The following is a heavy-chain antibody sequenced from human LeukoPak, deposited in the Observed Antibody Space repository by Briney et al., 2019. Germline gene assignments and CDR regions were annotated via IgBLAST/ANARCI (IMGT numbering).Heavy chain of an antibody. J-gene: IGHJ4*02. CDR1: GFTFSSYG. Sequence: PGGSLKLSCAASGFTFSSYGMHWVRQAPAKGLEWVAFIRYDGSNKCYADSVKGRFTIPRDNSKNTLYLQMNSLRAEDTAVYYCAKRLKVSLTCDYWGQGTLVTVSS. CDR2: IRYDGSNK. D-gene: IGHD4/OR15-4a*01. V-gene: IGHV3-30*02. CDR3: AKRLKVSLTCDY.